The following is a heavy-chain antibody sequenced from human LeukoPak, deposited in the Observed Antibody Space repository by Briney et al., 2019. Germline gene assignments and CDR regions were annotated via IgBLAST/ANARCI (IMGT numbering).Heavy chain of an antibody. CDR1: GYSISNGFY. V-gene: IGHV4-38-2*01. CDR2: VYHSGST. Sequence: SETLSLTCAVSGYSISNGFYWGWIRQPPGKGLEWIGSVYHSGSTYYNPSPKSRVSISVDTSKNQFSLKLSSVTAADTAVYYCARRYRSSTNCPLDYWGQGTLVTVSS. CDR3: ARRYRSSTNCPLDY. J-gene: IGHJ4*02. D-gene: IGHD2-2*01.